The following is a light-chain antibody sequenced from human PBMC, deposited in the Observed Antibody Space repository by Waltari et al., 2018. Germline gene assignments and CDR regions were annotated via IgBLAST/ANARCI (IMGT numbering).Light chain of an antibody. Sequence: EIVLTQSPGSLSSSPGERVTLSCRASQSVSRALAWYQQKPGQAPRLLIFGASNRATGIPDRFSGSGSETDFSLTISRLEPEDFAVYYCQHHVRLPATFGRGTKVEIK. CDR3: QHHVRLPAT. CDR1: QSVSRA. J-gene: IGKJ1*01. V-gene: IGKV3-20*01. CDR2: GAS.